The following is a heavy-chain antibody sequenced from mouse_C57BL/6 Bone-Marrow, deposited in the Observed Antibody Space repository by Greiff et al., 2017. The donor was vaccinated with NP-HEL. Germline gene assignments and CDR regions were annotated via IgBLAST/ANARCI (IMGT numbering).Heavy chain of an antibody. CDR2: IDPENGDT. J-gene: IGHJ3*01. D-gene: IGHD2-1*01. CDR3: TTGIYYGNYTWFAY. Sequence: VQLKESGAELVRPGASVKLSCTASGFNIKDDYMHWVKQRPEQGLEWIGWIDPENGDTEYASKFQGKATITADTSSNTAYLQLSSLTSEDTAVYYCTTGIYYGNYTWFAYWGQGTLVTVSA. CDR1: GFNIKDDY. V-gene: IGHV14-4*01.